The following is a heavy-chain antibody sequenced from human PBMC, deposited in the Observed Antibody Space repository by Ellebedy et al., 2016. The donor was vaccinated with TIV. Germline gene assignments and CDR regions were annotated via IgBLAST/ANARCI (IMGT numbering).Heavy chain of an antibody. D-gene: IGHD3-22*01. CDR3: ARQGSLRAYYDSSGARGAFDI. CDR1: GYSFTSYW. V-gene: IGHV5-51*01. CDR2: IYPGDSDT. Sequence: GESLKISXKGSGYSFTSYWIGWVRQMPGKGLEWMGIIYPGDSDTRYSPSFQGQVTISADKSISTAYLQWSSLKASDTAMYYCARQGSLRAYYDSSGARGAFDIWGQGTMVTVSS. J-gene: IGHJ3*02.